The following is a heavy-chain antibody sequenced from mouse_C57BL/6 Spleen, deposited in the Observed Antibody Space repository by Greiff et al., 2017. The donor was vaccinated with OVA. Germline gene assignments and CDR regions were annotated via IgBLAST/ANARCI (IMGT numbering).Heavy chain of an antibody. CDR3: ARLGPFYAMDY. CDR1: GYAFSSSW. V-gene: IGHV1-82*01. CDR2: IYPGDGDT. J-gene: IGHJ4*01. Sequence: QVQLQQSGPELVKPGASVKISCKASGYAFSSSWMNWVKQRPGKGLEWIGRIYPGDGDTNYNGKFTGKATLTADKSSSTAYMQLSSLTSEDSAVYFCARLGPFYAMDYWGQGTSVTVSS.